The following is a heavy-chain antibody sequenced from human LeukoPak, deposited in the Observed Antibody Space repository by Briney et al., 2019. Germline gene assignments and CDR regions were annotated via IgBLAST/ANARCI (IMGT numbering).Heavy chain of an antibody. V-gene: IGHV1-2*02. CDR2: INPNSGGT. J-gene: IGHJ4*02. CDR3: AGSPRGGGSWYDY. Sequence: GASVKVPCKASGYTFTGYYMHWVRQAPGQGLEWMGWINPNSGGTNYAQKFQGRVTMTRDTSISTAYMELSRLRSDDTAVYYCAGSPRGGGSWYDYGGQGTLVTVSS. D-gene: IGHD6-13*01. CDR1: GYTFTGYY.